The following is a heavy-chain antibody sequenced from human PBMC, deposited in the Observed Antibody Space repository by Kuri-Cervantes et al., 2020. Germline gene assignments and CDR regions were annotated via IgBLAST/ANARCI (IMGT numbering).Heavy chain of an antibody. CDR1: GGSINNYY. CDR2: IYSSGST. Sequence: ESLKISCTVSGGSINNYYWSWIRLPPGKGLEWIGYIYSSGSTNYNPSLKSRVTISVDTSKKQFSLKLSSVTAADTAVYYCASLVDSSRGPCFDYWGQGTLVTVSS. V-gene: IGHV4-59*08. D-gene: IGHD3-22*01. CDR3: ASLVDSSRGPCFDY. J-gene: IGHJ4*02.